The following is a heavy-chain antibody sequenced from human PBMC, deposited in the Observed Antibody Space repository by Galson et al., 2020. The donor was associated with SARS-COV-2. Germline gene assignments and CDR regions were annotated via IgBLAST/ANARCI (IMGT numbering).Heavy chain of an antibody. Sequence: TGGSLRLSCEASGFNFSTYGMDWVRQAPGKGLERVAVIWYDGSNKYYADSVKGRFTISRDNSKNTLYLQMNSLRAEDTAVYYCARGSSSHAFDIWGQGTIVTVSS. J-gene: IGHJ3*02. V-gene: IGHV3-33*01. CDR3: ARGSSSHAFDI. CDR2: IWYDGSNK. D-gene: IGHD3-10*01. CDR1: GFNFSTYG.